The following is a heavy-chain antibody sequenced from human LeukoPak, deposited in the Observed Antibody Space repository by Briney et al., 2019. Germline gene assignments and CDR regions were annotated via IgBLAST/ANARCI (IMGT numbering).Heavy chain of an antibody. D-gene: IGHD1-26*01. CDR3: ARAHGSYYYGMDV. V-gene: IGHV1-8*02. CDR1: GYTFINHD. J-gene: IGHJ6*02. CDR2: MNSNSGNT. Sequence: ASVKVSCKGYGYTFINHDIDWVRQAAGQGLEWMGWMNSNSGNTGYAQKFQGRVTMTRNTSISTAYMELSSLRSEDTAVYYCARAHGSYYYGMDVWGQGTTVTVSS.